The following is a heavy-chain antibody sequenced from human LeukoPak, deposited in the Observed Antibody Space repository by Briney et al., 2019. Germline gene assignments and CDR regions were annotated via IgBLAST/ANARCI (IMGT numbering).Heavy chain of an antibody. Sequence: ASVKVSCKASGYIFTSYDINWVRQATGQGLEWMGWISAYNGNTNYAQKLQGRVTMTTDTSTSTAYMELRSLRSDDTAVYYCARDPWRAAAASYYYYYGMDVWGQGTTVTVSS. V-gene: IGHV1-18*01. J-gene: IGHJ6*02. D-gene: IGHD6-13*01. CDR3: ARDPWRAAAASYYYYYGMDV. CDR1: GYIFTSYD. CDR2: ISAYNGNT.